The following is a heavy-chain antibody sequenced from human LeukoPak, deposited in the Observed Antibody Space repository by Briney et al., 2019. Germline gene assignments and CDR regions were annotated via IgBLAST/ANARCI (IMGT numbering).Heavy chain of an antibody. Sequence: PGGSLRLSWAASGXTFSSYSMNWVRQAPGKGLEWVAVISYDGTNRYYTDSVKGRFTISRDNSKNMLFLQMNSLRAEDTAVYYCAKDWLTLDYWGQGTLVTVSS. J-gene: IGHJ4*02. D-gene: IGHD3-16*01. CDR1: GXTFSSYS. V-gene: IGHV3-30*18. CDR2: ISYDGTNR. CDR3: AKDWLTLDY.